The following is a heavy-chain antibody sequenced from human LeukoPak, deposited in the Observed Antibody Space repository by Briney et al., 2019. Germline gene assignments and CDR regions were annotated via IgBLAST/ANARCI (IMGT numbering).Heavy chain of an antibody. V-gene: IGHV3-23*01. CDR3: TKMYDSWTGYCDKWFDH. D-gene: IGHD3/OR15-3a*01. CDR2: ISGSGGST. J-gene: IGHJ5*02. CDR1: GFAFSNIG. Sequence: GGSLRLSCAASGFAFSNIGMSWVRQSPGKGLEWVSSISGSGGSTYYADSVKGRFRISRDNSKNTLFLQMNSLRAEETAVYYCTKMYDSWTGYCDKWFDHWGQGILVTVSS.